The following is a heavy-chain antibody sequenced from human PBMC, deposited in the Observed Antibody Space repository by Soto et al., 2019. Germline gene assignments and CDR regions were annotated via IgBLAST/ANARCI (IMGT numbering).Heavy chain of an antibody. Sequence: GGSLRLSCAASGFTFSSYAMSWVRQAPGKGLEWVSAISGSGGSTYYADSVKGRFTITRDNSKNTLYLQMNSLRAEDTAVYYCANDPLLWFGEGYYGMDVWGQGTTVTVSS. CDR3: ANDPLLWFGEGYYGMDV. V-gene: IGHV3-23*01. D-gene: IGHD3-10*01. CDR1: GFTFSSYA. CDR2: ISGSGGST. J-gene: IGHJ6*02.